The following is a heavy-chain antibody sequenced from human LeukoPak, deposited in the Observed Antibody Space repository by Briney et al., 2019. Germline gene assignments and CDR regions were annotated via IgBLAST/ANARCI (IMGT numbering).Heavy chain of an antibody. CDR1: GGSISSSSYY. CDR2: IYHSGST. Sequence: PSETLSLTCTVSGGSISSSSYYWGWIRQPPGKGLEWIGSIYHSGSTYYNPSLKSRVTISVDTSKNQFSLKLSSVTAADTAVYYCARASRGMITFGGVPIYWGQGTLVTVSS. CDR3: ARASRGMITFGGVPIY. D-gene: IGHD3-16*01. J-gene: IGHJ4*02. V-gene: IGHV4-39*07.